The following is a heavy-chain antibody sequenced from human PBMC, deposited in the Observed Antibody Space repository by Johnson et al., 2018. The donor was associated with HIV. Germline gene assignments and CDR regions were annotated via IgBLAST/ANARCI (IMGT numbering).Heavy chain of an antibody. CDR2: INNSGGGTNK. J-gene: IGHJ3*02. CDR1: GFTFSNYA. V-gene: IGHV3-30-3*01. Sequence: QVQLVESGGGVVQPGGSLRLSCAASGFTFSNYAMYWVRQAPGKGLEWVSVINNSGGGTNKYYADSVKRRFTISRDNSKNTLSLQMISLRAEDTAMYYCAKARSLLDYGGFDAFDIWGQGTLVIVSS. D-gene: IGHD4-23*01. CDR3: AKARSLLDYGGFDAFDI.